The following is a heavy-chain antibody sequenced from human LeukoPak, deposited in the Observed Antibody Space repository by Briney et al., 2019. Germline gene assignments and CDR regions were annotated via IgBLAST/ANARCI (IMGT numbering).Heavy chain of an antibody. V-gene: IGHV4-34*01. J-gene: IGHJ4*02. Sequence: SETLPLTCAVYGGSFSGYYWSWIRQPPGKGLEWIGEINHSGSTNYNPSLKSRVTISVDTSKNQFSLKLSSVTAADTAVYYCARGRVGYYDSSGYYYWGQGTLVTVSS. D-gene: IGHD3-22*01. CDR3: ARGRVGYYDSSGYYY. CDR2: INHSGST. CDR1: GGSFSGYY.